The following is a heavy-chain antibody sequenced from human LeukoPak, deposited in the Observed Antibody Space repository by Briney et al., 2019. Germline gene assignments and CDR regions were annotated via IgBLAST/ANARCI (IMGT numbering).Heavy chain of an antibody. V-gene: IGHV3-23*01. CDR1: GFTFSSYA. Sequence: GGSLRLSCAASGFTFSSYAMTWVRQAPGRGLEWVSTFSGSGGGTFYVDSVKGRFTISRDNSKNTLYLQMNSLRSEDTAVYYCARAGYCTNGVCYTDYYYYYYMDVWGKGTTVTVSS. CDR2: FSGSGGGT. D-gene: IGHD2-8*01. CDR3: ARAGYCTNGVCYTDYYYYYYMDV. J-gene: IGHJ6*03.